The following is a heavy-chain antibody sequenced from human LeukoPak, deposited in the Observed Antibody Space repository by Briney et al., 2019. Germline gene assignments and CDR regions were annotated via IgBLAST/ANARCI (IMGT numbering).Heavy chain of an antibody. CDR2: INPNSGGT. D-gene: IGHD1-20*01. Sequence: ASVTVSCKASGYTFTGYYMHRVRQAPGQGLEWMGWINPNSGGTNYAQKFQGWVTMTRDTSISTAYMELSRLRSDDTAVYYCARGGITGTTRGPTRLNDAFDIWGQGTMVTVSS. CDR1: GYTFTGYY. V-gene: IGHV1-2*04. J-gene: IGHJ3*02. CDR3: ARGGITGTTRGPTRLNDAFDI.